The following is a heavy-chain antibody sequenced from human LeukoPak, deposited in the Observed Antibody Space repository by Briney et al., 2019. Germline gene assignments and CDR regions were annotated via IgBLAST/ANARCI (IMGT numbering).Heavy chain of an antibody. J-gene: IGHJ4*02. CDR3: ARGSHELLWFGEYTPSLDY. Sequence: PGGSLRLSCAASGFTFSSYAMSWVRQARGKGLEWVSAISGSGGSTYYADSVKGRFTISRDNAKNSLYLQMNSLRAEDTAVYYCARGSHELLWFGEYTPSLDYWGQGTLVTVSS. CDR2: ISGSGGST. V-gene: IGHV3-23*01. CDR1: GFTFSSYA. D-gene: IGHD3-10*01.